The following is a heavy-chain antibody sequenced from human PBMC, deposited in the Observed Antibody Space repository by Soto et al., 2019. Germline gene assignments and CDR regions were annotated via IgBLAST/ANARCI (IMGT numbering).Heavy chain of an antibody. J-gene: IGHJ4*02. CDR2: IIPIFGAA. CDR3: AQVAIGNSVAY. D-gene: IGHD3-16*01. V-gene: IGHV1-69*01. Sequence: QVQLVQSGAEVKKPGSSVKVSCKASGGTFSRYTISWVRQAPGQGLEWMGGIIPIFGAANYAQKFQDTVTVTADEYTGTAYMALSGLRSEDRAVYYCAQVAIGNSVAYWGQGTLVPVSS. CDR1: GGTFSRYT.